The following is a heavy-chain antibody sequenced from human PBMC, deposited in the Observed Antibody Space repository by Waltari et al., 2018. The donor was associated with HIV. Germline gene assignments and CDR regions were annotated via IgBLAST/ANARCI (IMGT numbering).Heavy chain of an antibody. Sequence: QVQLQESGPGLMRPSGTLSLTCAVSGASIRSRNWSTWVRQPPGKGLEWIGEIFHTGSTEYNPSLKSRVTISLDESKNQFSLRLTSVTAADTAVYYCARDHVEMGAIPPGSWFDPWGQGTLVTVSS. J-gene: IGHJ5*02. CDR1: GASIRSRNW. CDR3: ARDHVEMGAIPPGSWFDP. V-gene: IGHV4-4*02. CDR2: IFHTGST.